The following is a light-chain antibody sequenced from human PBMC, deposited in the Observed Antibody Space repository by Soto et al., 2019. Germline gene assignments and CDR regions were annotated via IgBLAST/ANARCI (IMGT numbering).Light chain of an antibody. V-gene: IGLV2-23*01. CDR3: CSYAGSRTFV. CDR1: SSDVGAYNL. CDR2: EGT. J-gene: IGLJ3*02. Sequence: QSVLTQPASVSGSPGQSIPVSCTGTSSDVGAYNLVSWYQQHPGKAPRLIIYEGTKRPSGISHRFSGSKSDNTASLTSSGLLAEYESHYHCCSYAGSRTFVFGGGTKLTVL.